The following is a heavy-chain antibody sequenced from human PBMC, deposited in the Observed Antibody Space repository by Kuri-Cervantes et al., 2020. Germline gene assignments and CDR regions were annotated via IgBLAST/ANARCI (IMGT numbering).Heavy chain of an antibody. Sequence: GESLKISCAASGFTFSSYAMHWVRQAPGKGLEWVAVISYDGSNKYYADSVKGRFTISRDNSKNTLYLQMNSLRAEDTAVYYCAVRGPYVPPYDDYWGQGTLVTVSS. V-gene: IGHV3-30-3*01. CDR3: AVRGPYVPPYDDY. J-gene: IGHJ4*02. CDR2: ISYDGSNK. D-gene: IGHD3-10*01. CDR1: GFTFSSYA.